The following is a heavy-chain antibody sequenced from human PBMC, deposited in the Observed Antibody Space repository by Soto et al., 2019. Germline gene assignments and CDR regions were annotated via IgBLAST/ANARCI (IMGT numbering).Heavy chain of an antibody. CDR3: AKGSIVGATKGWFDP. D-gene: IGHD1-26*01. CDR1: GFTFSSYG. J-gene: IGHJ5*02. CDR2: ISYDGSSK. Sequence: PVGSLRLSCAASGFTFSSYGMYWVRRAPGKGLEWVAVISYDGSSKYYADSVKGRLTISRDNSENTLYLQMNSLRAEDTAVYYCAKGSIVGATKGWFDPWGQGTLVTVSS. V-gene: IGHV3-30*18.